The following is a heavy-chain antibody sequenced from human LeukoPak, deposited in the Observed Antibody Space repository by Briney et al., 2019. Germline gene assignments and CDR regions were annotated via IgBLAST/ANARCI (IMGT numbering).Heavy chain of an antibody. CDR1: EFTFSSYG. J-gene: IGHJ4*02. Sequence: GRSLRLSCAASEFTFSSYGMHWVRQAPGKGLEWVAVISYDGSNKYYADSVKGRFTISRDNSKNTLYLQMNSLRAEDTAVYYCAKDAHLAAAGTSFDYWGQGTLVTVSS. CDR3: AKDAHLAAAGTSFDY. V-gene: IGHV3-30*18. CDR2: ISYDGSNK. D-gene: IGHD6-13*01.